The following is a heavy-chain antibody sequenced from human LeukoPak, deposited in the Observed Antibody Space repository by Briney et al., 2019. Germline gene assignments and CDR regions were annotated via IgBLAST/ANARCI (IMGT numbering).Heavy chain of an antibody. CDR2: IKQDGSEK. J-gene: IGHJ4*02. CDR1: GFTLSSYG. D-gene: IGHD5-18*01. CDR3: ARDSGTATTH. V-gene: IGHV3-7*01. Sequence: GGSLRLSCAASGFTLSSYGMHWVRQAPGKGLEWVANIKQDGSEKYYVDSVKGRFTISRDNAKKSLYLQMNSLKAEDTAVYYCARDSGTATTHWGQGTLVTVSS.